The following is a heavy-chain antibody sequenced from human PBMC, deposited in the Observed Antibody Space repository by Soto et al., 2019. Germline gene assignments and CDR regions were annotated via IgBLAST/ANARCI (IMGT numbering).Heavy chain of an antibody. Sequence: SETLSLTCAVYGGSFSGYYWSWIRQPPGKGLEWIGEINHSGSTNYNPSLKSRVTISVDTSKNQFSLKLSSVTAADTAVYYCARGLGGTQRFLKWFSWFYPCGQRTLVTVSS. CDR1: GGSFSGYY. CDR2: INHSGST. J-gene: IGHJ5*01. V-gene: IGHV4-34*01. CDR3: ARGLGGTQRFLKWFSWFYP. D-gene: IGHD3-3*01.